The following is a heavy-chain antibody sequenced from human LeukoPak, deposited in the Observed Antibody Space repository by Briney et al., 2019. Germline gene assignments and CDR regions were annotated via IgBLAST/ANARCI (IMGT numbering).Heavy chain of an antibody. J-gene: IGHJ4*02. CDR1: GYTFTRYD. Sequence: ASVKVSCKAAGYTFTRYDMHWVRQAPGQGREWRGWINPNSGGTNYAQKFQGRVTMTRDTSISTAYMELSRLRSDDTAVYYCARETNDFWSGFDYWGQGTLVTVSS. V-gene: IGHV1-2*02. D-gene: IGHD3-3*01. CDR3: ARETNDFWSGFDY. CDR2: INPNSGGT.